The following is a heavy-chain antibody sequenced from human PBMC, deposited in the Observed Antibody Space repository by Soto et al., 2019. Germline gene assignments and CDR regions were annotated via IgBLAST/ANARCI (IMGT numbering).Heavy chain of an antibody. CDR1: GGSISSYY. V-gene: IGHV4-59*01. Sequence: SETLSLTCTVSGGSISSYYWSWIRQPPGKGLEWIGYIYYSGSTNYNPSLKSRVTISVDTSKNQFSLKLSSVTAADTAVYYCARVVGATIDYWGQGTLVTVSS. CDR3: ARVVGATIDY. D-gene: IGHD1-26*01. CDR2: IYYSGST. J-gene: IGHJ4*02.